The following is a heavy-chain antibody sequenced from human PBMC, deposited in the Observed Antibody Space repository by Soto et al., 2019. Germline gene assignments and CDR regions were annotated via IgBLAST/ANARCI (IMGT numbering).Heavy chain of an antibody. D-gene: IGHD6-6*01. CDR2: IIPIFGTA. Sequence: SVKVSCKASRGTFSSYAISWVRQAPGQGLEWMGGIIPIFGTANYAQKFQGRVTITADKSTSTAYMELSSLRSEDTAVYYCARLIAARRDYYYYGMDVWGQGTTVTVSS. CDR3: ARLIAARRDYYYYGMDV. V-gene: IGHV1-69*06. J-gene: IGHJ6*02. CDR1: RGTFSSYA.